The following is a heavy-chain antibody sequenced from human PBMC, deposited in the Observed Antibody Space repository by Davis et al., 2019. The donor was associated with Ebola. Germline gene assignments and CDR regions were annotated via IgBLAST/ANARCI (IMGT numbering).Heavy chain of an antibody. CDR2: IYPGDSDT. Sequence: GESLKISCKGSGYSFTSHWIGWVRQMPGKGLEWMGIIYPGDSDTRYNPSFQGQVIISVDKSIDTAYLQWNTLKASDTAMYYRARHPRAGPYYFDHWGQGTLVTVSS. CDR1: GYSFTSHW. V-gene: IGHV5-51*01. CDR3: ARHPRAGPYYFDH. J-gene: IGHJ4*02. D-gene: IGHD6-13*01.